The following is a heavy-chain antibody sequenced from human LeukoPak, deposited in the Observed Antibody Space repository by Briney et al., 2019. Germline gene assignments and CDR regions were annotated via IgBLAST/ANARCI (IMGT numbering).Heavy chain of an antibody. CDR1: GTTFTNYW. CDR2: IYPGDSDT. CDR3: TQIPNFDS. Sequence: GASLKISCKVSGTTFTNYWIAWVRQMPGKGLEWMGIIYPGDSDTRYSPSFQGQVTISVDKSITTAYLQWSSLKASDTAMYFCTQIPNFDSWGQGTLVTVSS. V-gene: IGHV5-51*01. J-gene: IGHJ4*02.